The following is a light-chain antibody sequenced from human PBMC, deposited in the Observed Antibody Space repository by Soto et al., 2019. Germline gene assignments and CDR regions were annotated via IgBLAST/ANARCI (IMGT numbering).Light chain of an antibody. CDR2: GAS. CDR3: QEYINLWT. J-gene: IGKJ1*01. V-gene: IGKV3-15*01. CDR1: QSVSSN. Sequence: EIVMTQSPATLSLSPGERVTLSCRASQSVSSNFAWYQQKPGQSPRLLIYGASTRATGIPARFSGSGSGTEFTLTISSLQPEDFAVYYCQEYINLWTFGQGTKVEI.